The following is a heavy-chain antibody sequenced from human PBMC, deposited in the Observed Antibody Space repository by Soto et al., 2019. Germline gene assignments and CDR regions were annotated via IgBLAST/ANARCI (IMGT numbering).Heavy chain of an antibody. CDR2: LDYSGTT. V-gene: IGHV4-59*01. CDR3: ARDSFPPYSSSSKGFDY. D-gene: IGHD6-6*01. CDR1: GGSISSYY. J-gene: IGHJ4*02. Sequence: SETLSLTCTVSGGSISSYYWNWIRQSPGKGLEWIASLDYSGTTNYNPSLKSRITTSVDPSKKQFSLKMRSVTAADTAVYYCARDSFPPYSSSSKGFDYWGQGSLVTV.